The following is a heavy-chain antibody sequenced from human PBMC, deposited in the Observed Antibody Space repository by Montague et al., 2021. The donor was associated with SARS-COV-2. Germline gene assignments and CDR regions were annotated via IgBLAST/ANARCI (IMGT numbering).Heavy chain of an antibody. Sequence: TLSLTCTVSGGSISSGGYYWSWIRQHPGKGLEWIGYIYYSGSTYYNPPLKSRVTISVDTSKSQFSLKLSSVTAADTAVYYCARALRRVVIKHFDYWGQGTLVTVSS. CDR1: GGSISSGGYY. J-gene: IGHJ4*02. D-gene: IGHD3-3*01. V-gene: IGHV4-31*03. CDR3: ARALRRVVIKHFDY. CDR2: IYYSGST.